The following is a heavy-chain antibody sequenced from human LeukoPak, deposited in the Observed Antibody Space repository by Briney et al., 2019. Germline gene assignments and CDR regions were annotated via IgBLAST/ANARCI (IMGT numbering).Heavy chain of an antibody. V-gene: IGHV1-2*02. Sequence: ASVKVSCKASGYTFTGYYMHWVRQAPGQGLEWMGWINPNSGGTNYAQKFQGRVTMTRDTSNSTAYMELSRLRSDDTAVYYCARDRNYYYDSSGYWYYFDYWGQGTLVTVS. D-gene: IGHD3-22*01. J-gene: IGHJ4*02. CDR1: GYTFTGYY. CDR3: ARDRNYYYDSSGYWYYFDY. CDR2: INPNSGGT.